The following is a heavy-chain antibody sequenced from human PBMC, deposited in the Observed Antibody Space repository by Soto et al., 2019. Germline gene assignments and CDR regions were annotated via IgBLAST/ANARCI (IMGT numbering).Heavy chain of an antibody. CDR1: GFTFSSYG. Sequence: WGSLRLSCAASGFTFSSYGMNWVRQAPGKGLEWVSSISSDSSYKYYTDSVKGRFTVSRDNAKNSLYLQMDSLRAEDTAVYYCARGYCTRTSCYIGGFYYYGMDVWGQGTTVTVSS. D-gene: IGHD2-2*01. J-gene: IGHJ6*02. V-gene: IGHV3-21*01. CDR3: ARGYCTRTSCYIGGFYYYGMDV. CDR2: ISSDSSYK.